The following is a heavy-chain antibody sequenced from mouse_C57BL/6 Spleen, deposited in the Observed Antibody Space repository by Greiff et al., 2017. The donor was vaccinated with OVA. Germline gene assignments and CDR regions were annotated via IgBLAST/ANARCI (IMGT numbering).Heavy chain of an antibody. CDR1: GYAFSSYW. CDR2: IYPGDGDT. CDR3: ARNNWD. Sequence: QVHVKQSGAELVKPGASVKISCKASGYAFSSYWMNWVKQRPGKGLEWIGQIYPGDGDTNYNGEFKGKATLTADKTSSTAYMQLSSLTSEDSAVYFCARNNWDWGQGTLVTVSA. D-gene: IGHD4-1*01. V-gene: IGHV1-80*01. J-gene: IGHJ3*01.